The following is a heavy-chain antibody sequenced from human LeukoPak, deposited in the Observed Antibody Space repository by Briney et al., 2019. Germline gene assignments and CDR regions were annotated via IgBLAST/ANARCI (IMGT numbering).Heavy chain of an antibody. V-gene: IGHV1-69*13. J-gene: IGHJ3*02. CDR1: GGTFSSYA. CDR2: IIPIFGTA. Sequence: ASVNVSCKASGGTFSSYAISWVRQAPGQGLEWMGGIIPIFGTANYAQKFQGRVTITADESTSTAYMELSSLRSEDTAVYYCATAGGDAFDIWGQGTMVTVSS. CDR3: ATAGGDAFDI.